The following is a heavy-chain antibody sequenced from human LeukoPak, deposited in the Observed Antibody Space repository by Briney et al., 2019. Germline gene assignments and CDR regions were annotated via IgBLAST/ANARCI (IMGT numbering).Heavy chain of an antibody. CDR1: GFTFSSYG. Sequence: GGSLRPSCAASGFTFSSYGMHWVRQAPGKGLEWVAVISYDGSNKYYADSVKGRFTISRDNSKNTLYLQMSSLRAEDTAVYYCARDPRGPTGYDSSGRDSFDYWGQGTLVTVSS. D-gene: IGHD3-22*01. J-gene: IGHJ4*02. V-gene: IGHV3-30*03. CDR3: ARDPRGPTGYDSSGRDSFDY. CDR2: ISYDGSNK.